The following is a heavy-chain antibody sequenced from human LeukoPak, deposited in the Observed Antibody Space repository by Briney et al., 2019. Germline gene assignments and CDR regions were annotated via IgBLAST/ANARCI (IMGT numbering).Heavy chain of an antibody. Sequence: AGGSLRLSCAASGFTFSSYSMNWVRQAPGKGLEWVSSISSSSSYIYYADSVKGRFTISRDNAKNSLYLQMNSLRAEDTAVYYCARDRDYYGSGSTLCYFDYWGQGTLVTVSS. J-gene: IGHJ4*02. D-gene: IGHD3-10*01. CDR2: ISSSSSYI. CDR3: ARDRDYYGSGSTLCYFDY. V-gene: IGHV3-21*01. CDR1: GFTFSSYS.